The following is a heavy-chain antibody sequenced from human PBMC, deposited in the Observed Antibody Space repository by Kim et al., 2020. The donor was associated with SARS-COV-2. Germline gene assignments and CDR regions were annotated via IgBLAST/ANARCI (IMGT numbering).Heavy chain of an antibody. CDR2: MSYSGNT. J-gene: IGHJ4*02. V-gene: IGHV4-61*01. CDR1: GGSVNSGTYF. D-gene: IGHD3-16*01. Sequence: SETLSLTCSVSGGSVNSGTYFWSWIRQPPGKGLEWIGYMSYSGNTLYNASLDSRVSVSVDTSKNQFSLRLSSLTAADTAFYYCARGRGNFYFDYWGQGIL. CDR3: ARGRGNFYFDY.